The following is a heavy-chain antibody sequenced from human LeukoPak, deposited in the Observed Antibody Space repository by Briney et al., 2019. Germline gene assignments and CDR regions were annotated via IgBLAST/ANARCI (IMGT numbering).Heavy chain of an antibody. V-gene: IGHV4-30-4*01. Sequence: SXXSXXXGDYXWSWIRQPPGKGLEWIGYIYYSGSTYYNPSLKSRVTISVDTSKNQFSLKLSSVTAADTAVYYCAREALDIVVVPAAPPLYYYYGMDVWGQGTTVTVSS. CDR2: IYYSGST. CDR1: XXSXXXGDYX. D-gene: IGHD2-2*03. CDR3: AREALDIVVVPAAPPLYYYYGMDV. J-gene: IGHJ6*02.